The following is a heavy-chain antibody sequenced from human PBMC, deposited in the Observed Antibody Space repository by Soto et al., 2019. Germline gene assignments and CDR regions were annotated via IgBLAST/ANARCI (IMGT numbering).Heavy chain of an antibody. D-gene: IGHD2-8*01. V-gene: IGHV1-18*01. CDR3: AKNGQPPYYYYGLDV. CDR1: GYTFTRYG. J-gene: IGHJ6*02. Sequence: QGQLVQSEADVKKPGASVKVSCKASGYTFTRYGISWVRQAPGQGLEWMGWISGYNGDTTYAQKFQGRVSMTIDTSTGTAYMELRSLTSDDTAAYYCAKNGQPPYYYYGLDVWGQGTKVTVSS. CDR2: ISGYNGDT.